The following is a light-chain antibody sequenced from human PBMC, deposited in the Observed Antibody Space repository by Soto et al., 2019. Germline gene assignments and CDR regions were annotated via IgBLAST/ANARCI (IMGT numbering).Light chain of an antibody. Sequence: ETVLTQSPGTLSLSPGETATLSCRASQTVTTNYLAWYQQKPDQAPRLLIYGASSWATGIPDRFGGSGSGADFTLTISILEPEDFAVYYCQQYGSSVLTFGQGTKLEIK. CDR1: QTVTTNY. J-gene: IGKJ2*01. CDR3: QQYGSSVLT. CDR2: GAS. V-gene: IGKV3-20*01.